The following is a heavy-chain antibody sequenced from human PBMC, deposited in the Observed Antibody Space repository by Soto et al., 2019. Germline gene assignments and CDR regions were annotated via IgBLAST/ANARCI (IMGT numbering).Heavy chain of an antibody. Sequence: SETLSLTCTVSGGSISSGDYYWSWIRQPPGKGLEWIGYIYYSGSTYYNPSLKSRVTISVDTSKNQFSLKLSSVTAADTAVYYCARGPFFGVPLVWFDPWGQGTLVTVSS. V-gene: IGHV4-30-4*01. CDR3: ARGPFFGVPLVWFDP. CDR1: GGSISSGDYY. J-gene: IGHJ5*02. CDR2: IYYSGST. D-gene: IGHD3-3*01.